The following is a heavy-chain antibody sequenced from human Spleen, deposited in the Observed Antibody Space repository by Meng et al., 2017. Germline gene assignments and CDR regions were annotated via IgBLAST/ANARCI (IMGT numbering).Heavy chain of an antibody. D-gene: IGHD6-25*01. J-gene: IGHJ4*02. CDR3: ARDEDISAAGKLFGDY. Sequence: HSGAWLKSPGSSVKVSCKPSGYNFPDYYIHWVRRAPGQGLEWMGRINPKSGDTHYEQKFQARVTMTGDTSISTAYMELSGRRSDDTAMYYCARDEDISAAGKLFGDYWGQGTLVTVSS. CDR1: GYNFPDYY. CDR2: INPKSGDT. V-gene: IGHV1-2*06.